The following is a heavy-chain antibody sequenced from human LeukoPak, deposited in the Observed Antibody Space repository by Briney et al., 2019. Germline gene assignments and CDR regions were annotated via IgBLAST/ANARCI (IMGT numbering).Heavy chain of an antibody. Sequence: PGGSLRLSCAASGFTFSSYGIHWVRQAPGKGLEWVAVIWYDGSNKYYADSVKGRFTISRDNSKNTLYLQMNSLRAEDTAVYYCARDPIHCSGGSCYPSYYFDYWGQGTLVTVSS. CDR3: ARDPIHCSGGSCYPSYYFDY. D-gene: IGHD2-15*01. V-gene: IGHV3-33*01. CDR1: GFTFSSYG. CDR2: IWYDGSNK. J-gene: IGHJ4*02.